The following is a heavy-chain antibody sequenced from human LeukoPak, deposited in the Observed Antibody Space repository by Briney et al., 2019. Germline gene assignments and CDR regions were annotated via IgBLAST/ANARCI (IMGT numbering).Heavy chain of an antibody. CDR2: VKSKTDGGTT. J-gene: IGHJ4*02. V-gene: IGHV3-15*01. D-gene: IGHD3-16*01. CDR1: GFTFSNSY. CDR3: TTLWVRSPADY. Sequence: GGSLRLSCAASGFTFSNSYMNWVRQAPGEGLEWVGRVKSKTDGGTTDYAAPVKGRFTVSRDDSKNTLYLQMSSLKTEDTAVYYCTTLWVRSPADYWRQGTLVTVSS.